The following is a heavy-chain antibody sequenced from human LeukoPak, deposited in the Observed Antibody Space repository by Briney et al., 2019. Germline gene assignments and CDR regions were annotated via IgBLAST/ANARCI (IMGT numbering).Heavy chain of an antibody. V-gene: IGHV4-38-2*02. CDR1: GYSISSGYY. CDR2: IYHSGST. CDR3: ARETNTNDYGDFLFDH. J-gene: IGHJ4*02. Sequence: SETLSLTCTVSGYSISSGYYWGWIRQPPGKGLEWIGSIYHSGSTYYNPSLKSRVTISVDTSKNQFSLKLSSVTAADTAVYYCARETNTNDYGDFLFDHWGQGTLVTVSS. D-gene: IGHD4-17*01.